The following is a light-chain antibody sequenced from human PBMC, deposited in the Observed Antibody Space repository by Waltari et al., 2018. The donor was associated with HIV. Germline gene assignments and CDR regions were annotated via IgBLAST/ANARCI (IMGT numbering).Light chain of an antibody. CDR2: GAS. V-gene: IGKV3-20*01. CDR1: QSIGSDY. Sequence: IVLTQSPGTLSLSPGERANLSCRASQSIGSDYLAWYQQKPGQAPRLLIYGASSRATGIPDRFSGSGSGTDFTLTISRLEPEDFAVYYCQQYGSSPKTFGQGTKVEIK. J-gene: IGKJ1*01. CDR3: QQYGSSPKT.